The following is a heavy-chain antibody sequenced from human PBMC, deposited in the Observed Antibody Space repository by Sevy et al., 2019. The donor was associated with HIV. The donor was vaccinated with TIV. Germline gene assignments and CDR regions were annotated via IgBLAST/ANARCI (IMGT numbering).Heavy chain of an antibody. CDR3: AAGTGIGDVDY. D-gene: IGHD1-26*01. CDR1: GFTFSEAW. CDR2: IKSKTDAATR. J-gene: IGHJ4*02. Sequence: GGSLRLSCAAYGFTFSEAWTSWVRQAPGKGLEWVGRIKSKTDAATREFAAPVRGRFSISRDDSSNTVYLVMNNLKPEDIGVDDCAAGTGIGDVDYGSQGALAAVCS. V-gene: IGHV3-15*01.